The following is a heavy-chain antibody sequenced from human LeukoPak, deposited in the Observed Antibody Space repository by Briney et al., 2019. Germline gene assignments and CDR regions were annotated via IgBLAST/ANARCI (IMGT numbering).Heavy chain of an antibody. D-gene: IGHD1-26*01. V-gene: IGHV3-30*04. Sequence: AGGSLRLSCAASGFTFSSYAMHWVRQAPGKGLEWVTVISYDGSNKYYADSVKGRFTISRDNSKNTLYLQMNSLRAEDTAVYYCARDRGGSYFDYWGQGTLVTVSS. CDR2: ISYDGSNK. J-gene: IGHJ4*02. CDR3: ARDRGGSYFDY. CDR1: GFTFSSYA.